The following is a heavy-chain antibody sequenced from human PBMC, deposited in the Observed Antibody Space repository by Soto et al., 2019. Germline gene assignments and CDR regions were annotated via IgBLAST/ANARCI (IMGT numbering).Heavy chain of an antibody. D-gene: IGHD2-15*01. V-gene: IGHV3-48*01. J-gene: IGHJ4*02. CDR1: GFSFISYS. CDR2: ISSSSGTI. Sequence: GGSLRLSCAASGFSFISYSMNWVRQAPWKGLEWVSYISSSSGTIEYADSVKGRFTISRDNAKNSLYLQMNSLRAEDTAVYYCAGRFDYWGQGTLVTVSS. CDR3: AGRFDY.